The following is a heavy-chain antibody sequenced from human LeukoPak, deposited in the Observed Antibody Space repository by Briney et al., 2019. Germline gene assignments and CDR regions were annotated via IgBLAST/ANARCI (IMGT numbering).Heavy chain of an antibody. V-gene: IGHV4-59*01. CDR2: IYYSGST. CDR3: AREAVASLGYFDY. Sequence: SETLSLTCAVYGGSFSGYYWSWIRQPPGKGLEWIGYIYYSGSTNYNPSLKSRVTISVDTSKNQFSLKLSSVTAADTAVYYCAREAVASLGYFDYWGQGTLVTVSS. J-gene: IGHJ4*02. D-gene: IGHD6-19*01. CDR1: GGSFSGYY.